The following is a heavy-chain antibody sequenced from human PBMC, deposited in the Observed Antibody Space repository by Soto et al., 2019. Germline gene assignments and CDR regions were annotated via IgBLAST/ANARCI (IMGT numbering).Heavy chain of an antibody. CDR2: INHSGST. J-gene: IGHJ4*02. D-gene: IGHD3-22*01. CDR1: GGSFSGYY. V-gene: IGHV4-34*01. Sequence: QVQLQQWGAGLLKPSETLSLTCAVYGGSFSGYYWSWIRQPPGKGLEWIGEINHSGSTNYNPSLKSRVTISVDTSKNQFSLKLSSVTAADTAVYYCARGHYDSSGYYGYWGQGTLVTVSS. CDR3: ARGHYDSSGYYGY.